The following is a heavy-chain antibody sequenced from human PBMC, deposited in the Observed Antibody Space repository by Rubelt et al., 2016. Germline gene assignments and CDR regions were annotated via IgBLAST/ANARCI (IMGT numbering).Heavy chain of an antibody. CDR1: GGSISSSGYY. CDR2: IFHSGST. Sequence: QLQLQESGPGLVKPSETLSLTCTVSGGSISSSGYYWAWIRQPPGKGLEWIGSIFHSGSTYYKPSLKSRITISVDTSKNQFSLKLRSVTAADTAVYFCAGFSPAVDYWGQGTLVTVSS. J-gene: IGHJ4*02. V-gene: IGHV4-39*07. D-gene: IGHD2-2*01. CDR3: AGFSPAVDY.